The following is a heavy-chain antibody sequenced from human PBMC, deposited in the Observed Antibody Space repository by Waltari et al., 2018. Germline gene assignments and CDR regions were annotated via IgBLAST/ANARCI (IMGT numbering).Heavy chain of an antibody. Sequence: QVQLVVSGGGVVQPGTCLSLPCAAFGSPFRNTGMPGVRQAPGKGLEWVAVIWSDGDKKYYEESVRGRFTISRDNSNNTLSLQMSSLRAEDTAVYYCARVAVPGTFFFDYWGQGTLVTVSS. CDR1: GSPFRNTG. V-gene: IGHV3-33*01. CDR3: ARVAVPGTFFFDY. CDR2: IWSDGDKK. D-gene: IGHD6-19*01. J-gene: IGHJ4*02.